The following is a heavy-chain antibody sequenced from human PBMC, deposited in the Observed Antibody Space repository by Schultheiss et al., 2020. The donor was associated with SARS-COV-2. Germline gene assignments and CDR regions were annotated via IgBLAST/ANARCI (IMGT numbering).Heavy chain of an antibody. D-gene: IGHD3-10*01. Sequence: GGSLRLSCAASGFTFSSYAMSWVRQAPGKGLEWVSYISSSGSTIYYADSVKGRFTISRDNAKNSLYLQMNSLRAEDTAVYYCARGRPMVRGVHDAFDIWGQGTMVTVSS. CDR3: ARGRPMVRGVHDAFDI. V-gene: IGHV3-48*03. CDR1: GFTFSSYA. J-gene: IGHJ3*02. CDR2: ISSSGSTI.